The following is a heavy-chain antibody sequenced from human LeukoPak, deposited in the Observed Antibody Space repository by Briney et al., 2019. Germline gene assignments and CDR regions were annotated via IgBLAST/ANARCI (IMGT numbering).Heavy chain of an antibody. V-gene: IGHV4-39*01. CDR2: IYYSGST. CDR3: ARIVVVIMGLDY. D-gene: IGHD3-22*01. CDR1: GGSISSSSYY. J-gene: IGHJ4*02. Sequence: PSETQSLTCTVSGGSISSSSYYWGWIRQPPGKGLEWIGSIYYSGSTYYNPSLKSRVTISVDTSKNQFSLKLSSVTAADTAVYYCARIVVVIMGLDYWGQGTLVTVSS.